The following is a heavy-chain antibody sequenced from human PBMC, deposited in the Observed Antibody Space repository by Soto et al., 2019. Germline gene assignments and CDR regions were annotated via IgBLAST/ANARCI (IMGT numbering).Heavy chain of an antibody. CDR3: AREIAAAGTGWFDP. J-gene: IGHJ5*02. V-gene: IGHV4-61*01. CDR2: IYYSGST. D-gene: IGHD6-13*01. CDR1: GGSVSSGSYC. Sequence: SETLPLTCTVSGGSVSSGSYCWSWIRKPPGKGLEWIGYIYYSGSTNYNPSLKSRVTISVDTSKNQFSLKLSSVTAADTAVYYCAREIAAAGTGWFDPWGQGTLVTVSS.